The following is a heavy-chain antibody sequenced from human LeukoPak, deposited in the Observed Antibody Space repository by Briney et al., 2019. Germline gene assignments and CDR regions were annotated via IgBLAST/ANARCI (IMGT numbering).Heavy chain of an antibody. J-gene: IGHJ6*03. CDR2: IIPIFGTA. CDR3: ASGSYYSPYYYYYYMDV. CDR1: VGTFSSYA. V-gene: IGHV1-69*01. Sequence: SVKVSCKASVGTFSSYAISWVRQAPGQGLAWMGGIIPIFGTANYAQKFQGGVTITADESTSTAYMELSSLRSEDTAVYYCASGSYYSPYYYYYYMDVWGKGTTVTVSS. D-gene: IGHD1-26*01.